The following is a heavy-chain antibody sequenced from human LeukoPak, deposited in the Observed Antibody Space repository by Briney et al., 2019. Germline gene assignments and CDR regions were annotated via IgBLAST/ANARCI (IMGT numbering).Heavy chain of an antibody. CDR3: AIGDYSDSSGHVTDAFDI. Sequence: GGSLRLSCAASGFTFSAYWMSWVRQAPGKGLEWVANIKQDGSEKYYVDSVKGRFTLSRDNAKNSLYLQMNSLRAEDTAVYYCAIGDYSDSSGHVTDAFDIWGQGTMVTVSS. CDR2: IKQDGSEK. D-gene: IGHD3-22*01. J-gene: IGHJ3*02. V-gene: IGHV3-7*01. CDR1: GFTFSAYW.